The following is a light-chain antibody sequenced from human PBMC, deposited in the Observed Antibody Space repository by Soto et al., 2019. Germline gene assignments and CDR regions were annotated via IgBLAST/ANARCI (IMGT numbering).Light chain of an antibody. CDR1: QSVSSSY. CDR3: QQYGSSPLT. V-gene: IGKV3-20*01. Sequence: EIVLTQSPGTLSLSPGERATLSCRASQSVSSSYLAWYQQKPGQAPRLLIYGASSRATGIPDRFSGSGSETDFAVTISRLEPEDFAVYYCQQYGSSPLTFGGVTKVEIK. J-gene: IGKJ4*01. CDR2: GAS.